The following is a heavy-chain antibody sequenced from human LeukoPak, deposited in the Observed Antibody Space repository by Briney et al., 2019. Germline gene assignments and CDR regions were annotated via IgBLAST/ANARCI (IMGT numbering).Heavy chain of an antibody. CDR1: GGTFSSYA. V-gene: IGHV1-69*13. Sequence: SVKVSCKASGGTFSSYAISWVRQAPGQGLEWMGGIIPIFGTANYAQKFQGRVTITADESTSTAYMELSSLRSEDTAVYYRARILEKVGWIYDAFDIWGQGTMVTVSS. CDR2: IIPIFGTA. J-gene: IGHJ3*02. CDR3: ARILEKVGWIYDAFDI. D-gene: IGHD6-19*01.